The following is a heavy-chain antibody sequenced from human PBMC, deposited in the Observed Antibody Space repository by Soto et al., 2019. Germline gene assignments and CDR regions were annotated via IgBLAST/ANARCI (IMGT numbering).Heavy chain of an antibody. D-gene: IGHD2-2*01. CDR1: GGSFSGYY. CDR2: INHSGST. J-gene: IGHJ5*02. V-gene: IGHV4-34*01. Sequence: SETLSLTCAVYGGSFSGYYWSWIRQPPGKGLEWIGEINHSGSTNYNPSLKSRVTISVDTSKNQFSLKLSSVTAADTAVYYCARGSTNLVSFFFRSNWFDPWGQGTLVTVSS. CDR3: ARGSTNLVSFFFRSNWFDP.